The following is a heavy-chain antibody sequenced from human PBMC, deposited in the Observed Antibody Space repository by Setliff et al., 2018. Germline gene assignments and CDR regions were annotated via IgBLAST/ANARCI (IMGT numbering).Heavy chain of an antibody. CDR3: RFWDCSYKNDY. V-gene: IGHV4-34*01. J-gene: IGHJ4*02. Sequence: SETLSLTCTVYGGSLSDYYWSWIRQPPGKGLEWIVEINHSGSTNYSPSLKSRVTRSVDMSKKQLSLKLSSVTAADTAAYYCRFWDCSYKNDYLGQGTLVTVSS. CDR2: INHSGST. CDR1: GGSLSDYY. D-gene: IGHD3-3*01.